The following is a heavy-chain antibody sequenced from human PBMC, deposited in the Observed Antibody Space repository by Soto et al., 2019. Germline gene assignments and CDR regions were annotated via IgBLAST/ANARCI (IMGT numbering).Heavy chain of an antibody. CDR1: GFTFSSYS. V-gene: IGHV3-48*01. Sequence: GGSLRLSCAASGFTFSSYSMNWVRQAPGKGLEWVSYISSSSSTIYYADSVKGRFTISRDNARNSLYLQMNSLRAEDTAVYYCARDRYSSSWYVFDYWGQGTLVTVSS. CDR2: ISSSSSTI. J-gene: IGHJ4*02. D-gene: IGHD6-13*01. CDR3: ARDRYSSSWYVFDY.